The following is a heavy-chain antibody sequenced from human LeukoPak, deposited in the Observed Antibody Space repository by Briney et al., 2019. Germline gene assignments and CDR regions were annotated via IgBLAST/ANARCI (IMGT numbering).Heavy chain of an antibody. J-gene: IGHJ1*01. Sequence: GASVKVSCKASGGTFSSYAISWVRQAPGQGLEWMGGIIPIFGTANYAQKFQGRVTITADESTSTAYMELSSLRSEDTAVYYCARVGPVVGSYFSRVAPHEYFQHWGQGTLVTVSS. V-gene: IGHV1-69*13. CDR2: IIPIFGTA. CDR1: GGTFSSYA. D-gene: IGHD3-22*01. CDR3: ARVGPVVGSYFSRVAPHEYFQH.